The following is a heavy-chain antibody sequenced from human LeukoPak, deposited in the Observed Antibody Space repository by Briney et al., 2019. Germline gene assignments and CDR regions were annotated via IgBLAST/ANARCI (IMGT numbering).Heavy chain of an antibody. CDR1: GYTFTGYY. CDR3: ARVRRSYDILTGYYYFDY. J-gene: IGHJ4*02. D-gene: IGHD3-9*01. CDR2: INPNSGGT. V-gene: IGHV1-2*02. Sequence: ASVKVSCKASGYTFTGYYMHWVRQAPGQGLEWMGWINPNSGGTNYAQKLQGRVTMTTDTSTSTAYMELRSLRSDDTAVYYCARVRRSYDILTGYYYFDYWGQGTLVTVSS.